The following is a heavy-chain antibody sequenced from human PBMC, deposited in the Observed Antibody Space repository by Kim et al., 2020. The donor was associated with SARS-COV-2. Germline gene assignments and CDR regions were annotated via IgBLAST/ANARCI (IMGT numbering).Heavy chain of an antibody. V-gene: IGHV4-28*01. Sequence: SETLSLTCAVSGYSISRSNWWGWIRQPPGKGLEWIGNIYYSGSTYHNPSLKSRVTMSVDTSKNEFSLKLSSVTAVDTAVYYCARKDAGYYAFDSWGQGTMVTVSS. CDR1: GYSISRSNW. J-gene: IGHJ3*02. CDR3: ARKDAGYYAFDS. D-gene: IGHD2-21*01. CDR2: IYYSGST.